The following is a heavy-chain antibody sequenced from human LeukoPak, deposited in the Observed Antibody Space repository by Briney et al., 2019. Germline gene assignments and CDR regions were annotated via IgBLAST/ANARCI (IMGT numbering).Heavy chain of an antibody. V-gene: IGHV3-23*01. J-gene: IGHJ4*02. CDR2: ISGSGDNT. CDR1: GFTFSSYA. Sequence: PGGSLRLSCAASGFTFSSYAMSWVRQAPGKGLEWVSAISGSGDNTYYADSVEGRFTISRDNSKNTLYLQMNSLRAEDTAVYYCAKDGEGSNWSRGYFDYWGQGTLVTVSS. CDR3: AKDGEGSNWSRGYFDY. D-gene: IGHD6-13*01.